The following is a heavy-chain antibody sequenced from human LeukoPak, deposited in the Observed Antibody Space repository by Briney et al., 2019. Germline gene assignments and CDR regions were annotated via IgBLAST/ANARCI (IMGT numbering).Heavy chain of an antibody. CDR3: ARDKSPYCGADCYSVFDY. J-gene: IGHJ4*02. CDR2: ISWNGGSA. V-gene: IGHV3-43D*03. Sequence: GGSLRLSCAASGVSFDDYVMHWVRQTPGKGLEWVSLISWNGGSAYYTDSVKGRFTISRDNSKNSLYLQMNSLRAEDTALYYCARDKSPYCGADCYSVFDYWGQGTLVTVSS. D-gene: IGHD2-21*02. CDR1: GVSFDDYV.